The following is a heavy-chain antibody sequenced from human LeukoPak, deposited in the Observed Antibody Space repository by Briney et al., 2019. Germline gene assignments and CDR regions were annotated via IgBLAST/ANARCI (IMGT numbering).Heavy chain of an antibody. D-gene: IGHD3-22*01. Sequence: SETLSLTCTVSGGSISSSSYYWGWIRQPPGKGLEWIGSIYYSGSTYYNPSLKSRVTISVDTSKNQFSLKLSSVTAADTAVYYCARRPIYYYDSSGYYPSNFDYWGQGTLVTVSS. J-gene: IGHJ4*02. CDR2: IYYSGST. CDR1: GGSISSSSYY. V-gene: IGHV4-39*07. CDR3: ARRPIYYYDSSGYYPSNFDY.